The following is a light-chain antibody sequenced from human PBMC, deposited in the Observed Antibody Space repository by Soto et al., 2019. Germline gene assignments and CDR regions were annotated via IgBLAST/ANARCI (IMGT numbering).Light chain of an antibody. Sequence: EIVLPQSPGTLSLSPGERATLSCRASQNVGSRYLAWYQQKPGQAPRLLIYGTSNRATGIPDRFSGSGSGTDFTLTISRLEPEDCAVYYCQQYGTSPRTFGQGTKVEIK. V-gene: IGKV3-20*01. CDR2: GTS. J-gene: IGKJ1*01. CDR1: QNVGSRY. CDR3: QQYGTSPRT.